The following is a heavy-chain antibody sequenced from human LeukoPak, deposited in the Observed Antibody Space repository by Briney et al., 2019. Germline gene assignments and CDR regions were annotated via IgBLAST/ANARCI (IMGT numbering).Heavy chain of an antibody. CDR1: GFTFDNYG. CDR3: VRDPSYGSRWYYYMDV. Sequence: SGGSLRLSCAASGFTFDNYGRSWVRQAPGKGLEWVSDISGSGGRTDYADSVKGRFTLSRDNSKNSLSLQMDRLSVEDTAVYSCVRDPSYGSRWYYYMDVWGKGPTVTVSS. J-gene: IGHJ6*03. CDR2: ISGSGGRT. D-gene: IGHD6-13*01. V-gene: IGHV3-48*03.